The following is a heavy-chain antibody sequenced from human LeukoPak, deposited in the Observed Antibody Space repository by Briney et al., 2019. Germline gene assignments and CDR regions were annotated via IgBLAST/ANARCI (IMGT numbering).Heavy chain of an antibody. J-gene: IGHJ4*02. CDR2: MNPNSGNT. V-gene: IGHV1-8*01. Sequence: GASVKVSCKASGYTFTSYDINRVRQATGQGLEWMGWMNPNSGNTGYAQKFQGRVNMTRNTSISTAYMELSSLRSEDTAVYYCARVGTYYDFWSGYPRIYYFDYWGQGTLVTVSS. CDR3: ARVGTYYDFWSGYPRIYYFDY. CDR1: GYTFTSYD. D-gene: IGHD3-3*01.